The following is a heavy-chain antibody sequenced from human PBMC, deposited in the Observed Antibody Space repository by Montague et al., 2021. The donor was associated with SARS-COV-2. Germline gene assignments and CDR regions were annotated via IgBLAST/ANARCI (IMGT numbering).Heavy chain of an antibody. V-gene: IGHV4-39*02. CDR2: TYDSGST. CDR1: GGSISSNNYY. Sequence: SETLSLTCTVSGGSISSNNYYWDWIRQPPGKGLEWIGSTYDSGSTYYXPSLKSRVTISVDTSKNHFSLKLNSVTAADTAVYYCARRGRKLLPVATTIGGFDIWGQGTMVTVSS. D-gene: IGHD5-12*01. J-gene: IGHJ3*02. CDR3: ARRGRKLLPVATTIGGFDI.